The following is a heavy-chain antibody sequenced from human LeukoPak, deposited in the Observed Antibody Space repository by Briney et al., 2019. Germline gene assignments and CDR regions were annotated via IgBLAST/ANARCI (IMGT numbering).Heavy chain of an antibody. CDR2: IYYSGST. CDR3: ARVSGLRDGYNLGTFDY. J-gene: IGHJ4*02. Sequence: PSETLSLTCTVSGGSISSSSYYWGWIRQPPGKGLEWIGSIYYSGSTYYNPSLKSRITISVDTSKHQFSLKLSSVTAADTAVYYCARVSGLRDGYNLGTFDYWGQGTLVTVSS. V-gene: IGHV4-39*07. CDR1: GGSISSSSYY. D-gene: IGHD5-24*01.